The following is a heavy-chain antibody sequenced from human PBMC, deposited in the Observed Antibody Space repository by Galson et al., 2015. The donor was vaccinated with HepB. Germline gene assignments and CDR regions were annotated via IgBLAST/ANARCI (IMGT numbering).Heavy chain of an antibody. J-gene: IGHJ4*02. D-gene: IGHD1-1*01. CDR1: GFTFSSLG. CDR2: FGVNAGST. Sequence: SLRLSCAASGFTFSSLGMTWVRQAPGKGLECVSAFGVNAGSTDYADSVKGRFTISRDNSKNMLYLQMNNLRAEDTAVYYCAKGTTNIDYWGQGTLVTVSS. CDR3: AKGTTNIDY. V-gene: IGHV3-23*01.